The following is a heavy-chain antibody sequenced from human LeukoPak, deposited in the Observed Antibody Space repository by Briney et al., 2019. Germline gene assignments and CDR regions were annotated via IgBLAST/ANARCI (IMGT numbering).Heavy chain of an antibody. CDR1: GYTFTSYG. CDR3: ARGIAAAGPPEY. D-gene: IGHD6-13*01. V-gene: IGHV1-18*01. CDR2: ISAYNGNT. J-gene: IGHJ4*02. Sequence: ASVKVSCKASGYTFTSYGISWVRQAPGQGLEWMGWISAYNGNTNYAQKLQGRVTMTTDTSTSTAYMELSSLRSEDTAAYYCARGIAAAGPPEYWGQGTLVTVSS.